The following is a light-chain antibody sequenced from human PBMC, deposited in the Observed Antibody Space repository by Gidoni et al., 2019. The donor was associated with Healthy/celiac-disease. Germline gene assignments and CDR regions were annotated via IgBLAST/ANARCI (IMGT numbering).Light chain of an antibody. V-gene: IGLV3-19*01. CDR3: NARDSSGNQKV. J-gene: IGLJ1*01. CDR2: GKN. Sequence: SSDLTLDPAVSVAFGQTVRITCQGDSLRSYYASWYQQKQGQAPVLVIYGKNNRPSVIPDRFSGSSSGNTASLTITGAQAEDEADYYGNARDSSGNQKVFGTGTKVTVL. CDR1: SLRSYY.